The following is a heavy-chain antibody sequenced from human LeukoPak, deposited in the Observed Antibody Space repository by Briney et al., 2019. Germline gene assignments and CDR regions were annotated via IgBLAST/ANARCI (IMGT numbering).Heavy chain of an antibody. J-gene: IGHJ4*02. D-gene: IGHD3-3*01. CDR2: IYTSGNT. CDR1: GASISSGSYY. CDR3: ARVLSAYYDFFDY. V-gene: IGHV4-61*02. Sequence: PSETLSLTCTVSGASISSGSYYWSWIRQPAGKGLEWIGRIYTSGNTNYNPSLKGRVTISVDTSKNQLSLKLSSVTAADTAVYYCARVLSAYYDFFDYWGQGTLVTVSS.